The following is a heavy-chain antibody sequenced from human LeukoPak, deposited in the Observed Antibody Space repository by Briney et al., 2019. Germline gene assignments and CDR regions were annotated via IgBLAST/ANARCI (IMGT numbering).Heavy chain of an antibody. Sequence: ASVKVSCMASGYTFTSYDINWVRQATGQGLEWMGWMGPNNGKTGYAQKFQGRVTMTRNTSISTAYMELSSLRSEDTAVYYCARGRKTGTRVAVDIWGQGTMVTVSS. CDR1: GYTFTSYD. V-gene: IGHV1-8*01. CDR3: ARGRKTGTRVAVDI. J-gene: IGHJ3*02. CDR2: MGPNNGKT.